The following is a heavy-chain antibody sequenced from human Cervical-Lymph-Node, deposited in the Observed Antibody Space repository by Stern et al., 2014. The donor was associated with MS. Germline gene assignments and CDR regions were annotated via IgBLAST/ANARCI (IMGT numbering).Heavy chain of an antibody. CDR1: GFTFRDPY. D-gene: IGHD2-21*01. Sequence: QVQLVESGGCLVQPGGSLRLSCVASGFTFRDPYMTWIRQAPGKGLEWVSYISGSGSSVDYADSVKGRFTNSRDNAKNSLYLQMNSLRAEDTAVYYCSREPRLTDYWGQGTLVSVSS. J-gene: IGHJ4*02. CDR2: ISGSGSSV. V-gene: IGHV3-11*01. CDR3: SREPRLTDY.